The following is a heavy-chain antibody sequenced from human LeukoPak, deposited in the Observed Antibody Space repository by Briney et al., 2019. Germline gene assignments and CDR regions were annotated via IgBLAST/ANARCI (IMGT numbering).Heavy chain of an antibody. D-gene: IGHD3-10*01. J-gene: IGHJ4*02. Sequence: GGSLRLSCAASGFTFSSYAMSWVRQAPGKGLEWVSAISGSGGSAYYADSVKGRFTISRDNSKNTLYLQMNSLRAEDTAVYYCAKSRYGSGSYYNAMAYWGQGTLVTVSS. CDR3: AKSRYGSGSYYNAMAY. CDR1: GFTFSSYA. V-gene: IGHV3-23*01. CDR2: ISGSGGSA.